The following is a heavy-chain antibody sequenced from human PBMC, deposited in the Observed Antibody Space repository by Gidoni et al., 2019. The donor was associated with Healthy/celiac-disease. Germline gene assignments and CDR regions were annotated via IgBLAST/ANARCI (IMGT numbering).Heavy chain of an antibody. Sequence: EVQLVESGGGLVQPGGSLRLSCAAPGFTFSSYAMSWVTQAPGKGLEWVSAISGSGGSTYYADSVKGRFTISRDNSKNTLYLQMNSLRAEDTAVYYCAKGDFYDFWSGYALWASYYGMDVWGQGTTVTVSS. CDR2: ISGSGGST. D-gene: IGHD3-3*01. CDR3: AKGDFYDFWSGYALWASYYGMDV. CDR1: GFTFSSYA. V-gene: IGHV3-23*04. J-gene: IGHJ6*02.